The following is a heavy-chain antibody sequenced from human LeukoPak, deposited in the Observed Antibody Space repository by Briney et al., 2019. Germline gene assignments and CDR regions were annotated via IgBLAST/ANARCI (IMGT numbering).Heavy chain of an antibody. CDR2: IKQDGSER. J-gene: IGHJ4*02. Sequence: GGSLRLSCAASGFTFSSYWMSWVRQAPGKGLEWVANIKQDGSERHYVDSVKGRFTISRDNAKNSLYLQMNSLRAGDTAVYYCATDRWLFDYWGQGTLVTVSS. CDR3: ATDRWLFDY. V-gene: IGHV3-7*01. CDR1: GFTFSSYW. D-gene: IGHD5-12*01.